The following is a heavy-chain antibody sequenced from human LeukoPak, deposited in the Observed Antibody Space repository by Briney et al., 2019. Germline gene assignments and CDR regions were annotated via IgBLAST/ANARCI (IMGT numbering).Heavy chain of an antibody. Sequence: SQTLSLTCAISGDIVSSNSVTWNWIRQSPSRGLEWLGRTYYRSTWYNDYAVSVRGRITVNPDTSKNQFSLHLNSVTPEDTAVYYCARRLTQYDCFDPWGQGVLVTVSS. V-gene: IGHV6-1*01. CDR2: TYYRSTWYN. D-gene: IGHD2-2*01. J-gene: IGHJ5*02. CDR3: ARRLTQYDCFDP. CDR1: GDIVSSNSVT.